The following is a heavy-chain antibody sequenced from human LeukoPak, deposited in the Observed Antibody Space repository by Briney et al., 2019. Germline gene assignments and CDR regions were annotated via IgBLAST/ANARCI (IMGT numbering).Heavy chain of an antibody. CDR2: FYTSENT. J-gene: IGHJ6*02. CDR1: GGSVRSGTYY. CDR3: ARHPPPARGGAHYYYYGMDV. Sequence: PPQTLSLTCTVSGGSVRSGTYYWSWLRQPAGKGLEWIGRFYTSENTNYNPSLKSRVTISVDTSKNQFSLKLSSVTAADTAVYYCARHPPPARGGAHYYYYGMDVWGQGTTVTVSS. D-gene: IGHD3-10*01. V-gene: IGHV4-61*02.